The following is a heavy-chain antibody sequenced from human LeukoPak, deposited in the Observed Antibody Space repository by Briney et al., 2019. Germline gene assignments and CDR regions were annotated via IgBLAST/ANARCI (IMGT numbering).Heavy chain of an antibody. CDR2: IDPDSGGT. Sequence: ASVKVSCKTSGYTFTGYYLHWVRQAPGQGLEWMGRIDPDSGGTHYAQKFQVRVTVTRDTSITTVYMELSGLTSDDSAVYYCARVPGPYTTSRFDYWGQGTLVTVSS. J-gene: IGHJ4*02. V-gene: IGHV1-2*02. CDR3: ARVPGPYTTSRFDY. CDR1: GYTFTGYY. D-gene: IGHD2-2*02.